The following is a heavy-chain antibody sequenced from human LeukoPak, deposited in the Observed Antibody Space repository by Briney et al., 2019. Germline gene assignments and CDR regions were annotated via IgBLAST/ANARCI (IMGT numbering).Heavy chain of an antibody. CDR3: ARGGFVDTAMVPFDY. D-gene: IGHD5-18*01. Sequence: GGSLRLSCAASGFTFSSYSMNWVRQAPGKGLERVSSISSSSSSYIYYADSVKGRFTISRDNAKNSLYLQMNSLRAEDTAVYYCARGGFVDTAMVPFDYWGQGTLVTVSS. CDR2: ISSSSSSYI. J-gene: IGHJ4*02. V-gene: IGHV3-21*01. CDR1: GFTFSSYS.